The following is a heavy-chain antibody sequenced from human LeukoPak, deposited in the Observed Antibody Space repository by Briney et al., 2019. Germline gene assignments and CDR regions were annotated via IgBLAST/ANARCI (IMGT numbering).Heavy chain of an antibody. V-gene: IGHV4-59*01. J-gene: IGHJ4*02. D-gene: IGHD6-19*01. CDR1: GGSISSYY. Sequence: SETLSLTCTVSGGSISSYYWSWIRQPPGKGLEWIGYTYYSGSTNYNPSLKSRVTISVDTSKNQFSLKVSSVTAADTAVYYCARYSSGWNFDYWGQGTLVTVSS. CDR3: ARYSSGWNFDY. CDR2: TYYSGST.